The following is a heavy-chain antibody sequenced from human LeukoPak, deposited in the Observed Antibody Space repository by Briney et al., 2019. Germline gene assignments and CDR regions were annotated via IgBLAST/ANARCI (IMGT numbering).Heavy chain of an antibody. CDR2: IYTSGST. V-gene: IGHV4-4*07. CDR1: GGSISSYY. J-gene: IGHJ3*02. Sequence: PSETLSLTCTVSGGSISSYYWSWIRQPAGKGLEWIGRIYTSGSTNYNPSLKSRVTMSVDTSKNQFSLKLSSVAAADTAVYYCARARLDIGVYYKKFYVFDIGAKGKRVAFFS. CDR3: ARARLDIGVYYKKFYVFDI. D-gene: IGHD2-2*03.